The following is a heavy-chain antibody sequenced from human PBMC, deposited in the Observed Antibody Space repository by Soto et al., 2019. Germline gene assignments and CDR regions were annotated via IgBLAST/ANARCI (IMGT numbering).Heavy chain of an antibody. V-gene: IGHV1-69*02. Sequence: GASVKVSCKASGGTFSSYTISWVRQAPGQGLEWMGRIIPILGIANYAQKFQGRVTITADKSTSTAYMELSSLRSEDTAVYYCARVAPHYYDSIIWGQGTLVTVSS. J-gene: IGHJ4*02. D-gene: IGHD3-22*01. CDR3: ARVAPHYYDSII. CDR2: IIPILGIA. CDR1: GGTFSSYT.